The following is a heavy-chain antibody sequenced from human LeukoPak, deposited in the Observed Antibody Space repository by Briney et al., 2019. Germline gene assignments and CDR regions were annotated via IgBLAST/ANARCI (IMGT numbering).Heavy chain of an antibody. Sequence: PSETLSLTCTVSGYSISTDYYWSWIRQPPGKGLEWIGYIYYSGSTNYNPSLKSRVTISVDTSKNQFSLKLSSVTAADTAVYYCARVPAGPYFDYWGQGTLVTVSS. J-gene: IGHJ4*02. V-gene: IGHV4-61*01. CDR1: GYSISTDYY. CDR3: ARVPAGPYFDY. CDR2: IYYSGST.